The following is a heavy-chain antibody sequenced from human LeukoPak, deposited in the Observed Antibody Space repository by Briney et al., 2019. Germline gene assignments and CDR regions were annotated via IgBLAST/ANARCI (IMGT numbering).Heavy chain of an antibody. CDR3: AKGDGSGSYYNSY. V-gene: IGHV4-34*01. Sequence: PSETLSLTCAVYGGSFSGYYWGWIRQPPRKGLEWIGEINRGGDTNYNPSLKSRVTISVDTSKNQFSLKLTSVTAADTAVYYCAKGDGSGSYYNSYWGQGTLVTVSS. D-gene: IGHD3-10*01. CDR1: GGSFSGYY. CDR2: INRGGDT. J-gene: IGHJ4*02.